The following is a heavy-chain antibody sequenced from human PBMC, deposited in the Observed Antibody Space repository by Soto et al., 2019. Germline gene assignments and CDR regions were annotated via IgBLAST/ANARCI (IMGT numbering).Heavy chain of an antibody. CDR3: ARDRHSDSRGDDFAF. V-gene: IGHV4-31*03. CDR1: GGSISSGGFY. CDR2: IFYSGRT. Sequence: PSETLSLTCTVSGGSISSGGFYWTWIRHRPGKGLEWIGYIFYSGRTYYNPSLKSRITISVDTSKNQFSLKLSSVTAADTAVYYCARDRHSDSRGDDFAFWGQGTRVTV. J-gene: IGHJ6*01. D-gene: IGHD3-22*01.